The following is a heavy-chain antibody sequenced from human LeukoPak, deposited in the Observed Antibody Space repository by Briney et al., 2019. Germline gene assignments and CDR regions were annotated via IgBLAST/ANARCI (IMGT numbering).Heavy chain of an antibody. CDR1: GFTFSSYW. J-gene: IGHJ3*02. CDR3: ARDFAGPPQEAFDI. V-gene: IGHV3-7*01. Sequence: PGGSLRLFCAASGFTFSSYWMIWGRQAPGKGVEGGAKIKKDGSERYYVDSVRGRFTISRDNTKNSLYLQMNTLRAEDTAVYYCARDFAGPPQEAFDIWGQGTMVTVSS. CDR2: IKKDGSER.